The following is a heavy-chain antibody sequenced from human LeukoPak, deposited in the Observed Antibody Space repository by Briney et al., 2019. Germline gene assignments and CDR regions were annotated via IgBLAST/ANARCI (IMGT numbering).Heavy chain of an antibody. D-gene: IGHD6-19*01. CDR1: GFTISSDS. CDR3: ARVGGSGSFDS. J-gene: IGHJ4*02. V-gene: IGHV3-64*01. Sequence: PGGSLRLSCAASGFTISSDSMHWIRQAPGKGLEYVSAFGYGGDTYYANSVKGRFTISRDISKNTLYLQMGSLRPEDMAVYYCARVGGSGSFDSWGQGTLVSVSS. CDR2: FGYGGDT.